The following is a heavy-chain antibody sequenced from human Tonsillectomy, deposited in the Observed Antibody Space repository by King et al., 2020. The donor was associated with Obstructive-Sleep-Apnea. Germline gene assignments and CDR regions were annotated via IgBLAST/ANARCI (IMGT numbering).Heavy chain of an antibody. CDR1: GGSFRGYY. Sequence: VQLQQWGAGLLKPSETLTLTCTVYGGSFRGYYWSWIRQSPGKGLEWIGEVFHRGDTTYNPSLKTRVTISVDTSKDQFSLRVRSVTAADTAVYYCARGGLLRGSGTYHLDYWGQGTLVSVSS. CDR3: ARGGLLRGSGTYHLDY. D-gene: IGHD3-10*01. J-gene: IGHJ4*02. V-gene: IGHV4-34*01. CDR2: VFHRGDT.